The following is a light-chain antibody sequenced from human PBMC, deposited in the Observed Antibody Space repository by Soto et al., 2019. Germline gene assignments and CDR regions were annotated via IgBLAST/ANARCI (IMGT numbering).Light chain of an antibody. Sequence: DIQMTQSPSSVSASIGDRVTITCRASQIIGTWLAWYQQKPGKAPTLLIYAASRLQSGVPSRFSGSGSGTDFTLTITSLQADDSATYYCQQANSFPFPFGPGTKVHVK. CDR1: QIIGTW. CDR3: QQANSFPFP. J-gene: IGKJ3*01. CDR2: AAS. V-gene: IGKV1-12*02.